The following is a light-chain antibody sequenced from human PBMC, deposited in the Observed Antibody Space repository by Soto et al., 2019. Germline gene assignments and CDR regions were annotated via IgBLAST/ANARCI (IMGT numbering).Light chain of an antibody. Sequence: QSALTQPASVSGSPGQSITISCTGTSSDVGSYKFVSWYQQYPGKAPKLIIYEGSKRPSGVSDRFSGSKSGNTASLTISGLQAEDEADYFCCSYAGGSNVFGTGTKLTVL. CDR2: EGS. CDR1: SSDVGSYKF. J-gene: IGLJ1*01. CDR3: CSYAGGSNV. V-gene: IGLV2-23*03.